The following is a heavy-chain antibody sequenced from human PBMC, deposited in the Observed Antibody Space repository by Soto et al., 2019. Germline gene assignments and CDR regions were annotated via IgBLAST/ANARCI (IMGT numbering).Heavy chain of an antibody. J-gene: IGHJ4*02. CDR3: ARGGQDYYDSSGYSRYFDY. V-gene: IGHV1-69*13. Sequence: SVKVSCKASGGTFSSYAISWVRLAPGQGLEWMGGIIPIFGTANYAQKFQGRVTITADESTSTAYMELSSLRSEDTAVYYCARGGQDYYDSSGYSRYFDYWGQGTLVTVSS. CDR2: IIPIFGTA. D-gene: IGHD3-22*01. CDR1: GGTFSSYA.